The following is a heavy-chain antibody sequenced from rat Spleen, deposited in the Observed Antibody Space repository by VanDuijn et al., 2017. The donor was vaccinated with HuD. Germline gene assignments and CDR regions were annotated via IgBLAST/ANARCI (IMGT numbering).Heavy chain of an antibody. Sequence: EVQLVESGGGLVQPGRSMKFSCAASGFTFSDYDMAWVRQAPTKGLEWVASISSGGGITYYRDSVKGRFTISRDNAKNTQYLQMDSLRSEDTATYYCTREGSGSYYFDYWGQGVMVTVSS. J-gene: IGHJ2*01. CDR2: ISSGGGIT. CDR3: TREGSGSYYFDY. D-gene: IGHD4-3*01. V-gene: IGHV5S13*01. CDR1: GFTFSDYD.